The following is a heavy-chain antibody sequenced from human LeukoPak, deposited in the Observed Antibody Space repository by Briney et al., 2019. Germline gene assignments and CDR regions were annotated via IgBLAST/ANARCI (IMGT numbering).Heavy chain of an antibody. CDR1: GGSFSGYY. Sequence: SETLSLTCAVYGGSFSGYYWSWIRQSPGKGLEWIGEINHSGTTNYNPSLKSRVTISVDTSKNQFSLKLYSVTAADTAVYYCARDGGGYSYVVWGQGTLVTVSS. CDR3: ARDGGGYSYVV. CDR2: INHSGTT. D-gene: IGHD5-18*01. J-gene: IGHJ4*02. V-gene: IGHV4-34*01.